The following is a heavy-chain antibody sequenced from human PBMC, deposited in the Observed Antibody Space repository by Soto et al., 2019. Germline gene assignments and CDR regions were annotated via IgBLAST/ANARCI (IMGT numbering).Heavy chain of an antibody. J-gene: IGHJ4*02. CDR1: GYTFTSYD. CDR2: INPSGGST. Sequence: GASVKVSCKASGYTFTSYDMHWVRQAPGQGLEWMGIINPSGGSTTYAQKFQGRVTMTRDTSTSTVYMELSSLRSEDTAVYYCARVGCSGGSCYAVDYCGQGIPVPVSS. V-gene: IGHV1-46*01. CDR3: ARVGCSGGSCYAVDY. D-gene: IGHD2-15*01.